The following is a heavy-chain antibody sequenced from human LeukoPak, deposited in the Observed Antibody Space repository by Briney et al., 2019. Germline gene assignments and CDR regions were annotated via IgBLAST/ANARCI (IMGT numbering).Heavy chain of an antibody. CDR2: ISSSSSYI. J-gene: IGHJ6*01. CDR1: GFTFSSYS. Sequence: GGSLRLPCAASGFTFSSYSMNWARQAPGKGPEGASSISSSSSYIYYPHSVKSRFTNPRDKAKNSLYLQLNSPRADGTAVYYCARDPNYYGSGSYSRMDIWGKGTTGTVSS. V-gene: IGHV3-21*01. D-gene: IGHD3-10*01. CDR3: ARDPNYYGSGSYSRMDI.